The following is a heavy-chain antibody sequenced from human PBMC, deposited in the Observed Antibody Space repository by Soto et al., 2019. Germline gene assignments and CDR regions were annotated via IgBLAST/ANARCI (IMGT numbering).Heavy chain of an antibody. CDR2: ISGSGGST. J-gene: IGHJ4*02. Sequence: PGGFLRLSCAASGFTFSSYAMSWVRQAPGKGLEWVSAISGSGGSTYYADSVKGRFTISRDNSKNTLYLQMNSLRAEDTAVYYCAKVTSSGWYEETNFDYWGQGTLVTVSS. CDR1: GFTFSSYA. V-gene: IGHV3-23*01. CDR3: AKVTSSGWYEETNFDY. D-gene: IGHD6-19*01.